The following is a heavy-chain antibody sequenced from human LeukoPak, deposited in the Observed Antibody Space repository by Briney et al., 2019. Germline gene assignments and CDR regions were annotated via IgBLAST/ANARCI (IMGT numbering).Heavy chain of an antibody. D-gene: IGHD3-10*01. V-gene: IGHV4-59*06. CDR1: GGSISSHY. CDR3: GTMVRGVDYFDY. Sequence: SETLSLTCTVSGGSISSHYWSWIRQPPGKGLEWIGYIYYSGSTYYNPSLKSRVTISVDTSKNQFSPKLSSVTAADTAVYYCGTMVRGVDYFDYWGQGTLVTVSS. J-gene: IGHJ4*02. CDR2: IYYSGST.